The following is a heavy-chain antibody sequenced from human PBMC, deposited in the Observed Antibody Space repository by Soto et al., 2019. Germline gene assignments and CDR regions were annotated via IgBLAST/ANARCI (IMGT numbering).Heavy chain of an antibody. CDR2: INPSGGST. J-gene: IGHJ6*02. Sequence: GASVKVSCKASGYTFTSYYMHWVRQAPGQGLEWMGIINPSGGSTSYAQKFQGRVTMTRDTSTSTVYMELSSLRSEDTAVYYCARDQQYQLPHYYYGMDVWGQGTTVTVSS. CDR1: GYTFTSYY. CDR3: ARDQQYQLPHYYYGMDV. D-gene: IGHD2-2*01. V-gene: IGHV1-46*01.